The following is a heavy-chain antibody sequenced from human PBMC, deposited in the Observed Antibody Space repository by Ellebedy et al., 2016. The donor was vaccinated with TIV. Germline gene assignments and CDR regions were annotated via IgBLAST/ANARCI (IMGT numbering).Heavy chain of an antibody. CDR2: IRSKGNSYAT. D-gene: IGHD3-3*01. V-gene: IGHV3-73*01. Sequence: GESLKISCAASGFTFSASDMHWVRQASGKGLEWVGRIRSKGNSYATAYAASVKDRLTISRDDSKNTAYLQMNSLKTKDTAVYYCTRKYDVTLDYWGQGTLVTVSS. J-gene: IGHJ4*02. CDR3: TRKYDVTLDY. CDR1: GFTFSASD.